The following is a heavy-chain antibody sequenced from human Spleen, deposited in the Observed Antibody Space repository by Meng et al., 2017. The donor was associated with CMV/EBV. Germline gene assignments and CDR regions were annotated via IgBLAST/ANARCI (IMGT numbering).Heavy chain of an antibody. V-gene: IGHV3-53*01. CDR3: ARESSGGSFDI. CDR2: IYSGGST. CDR1: GFTVSSNY. J-gene: IGHJ3*02. D-gene: IGHD2-15*01. Sequence: LSCAASGFTVSSNYMSWVRQAPGKGLEWVSVIYSGGSTYYADSVKGRFTISRDNSKNTLYLQMNSLRAEDTAVYYCARESSGGSFDIWGQGTMVTVSS.